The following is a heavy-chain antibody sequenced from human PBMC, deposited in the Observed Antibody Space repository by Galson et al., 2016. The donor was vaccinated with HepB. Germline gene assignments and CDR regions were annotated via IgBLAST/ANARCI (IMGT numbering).Heavy chain of an antibody. J-gene: IGHJ4*02. CDR3: ARGWRHNSFDY. CDR1: GFSFSIYA. D-gene: IGHD5-24*01. V-gene: IGHV3-23*01. Sequence: SLRLSCAASGFSFSIYAMTWVRQAPGKGLEWVSGISGSGDYTYYADSVKGRFTIARDNSKNTLYLQMNRLRAEDTAVYYCARGWRHNSFDYWGQGTLVTVSS. CDR2: ISGSGDYT.